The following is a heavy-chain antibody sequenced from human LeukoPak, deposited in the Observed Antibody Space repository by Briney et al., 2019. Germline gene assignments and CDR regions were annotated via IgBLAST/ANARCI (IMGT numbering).Heavy chain of an antibody. J-gene: IGHJ6*02. V-gene: IGHV3-33*08. D-gene: IGHD1-26*01. Sequence: SGRSLRLSCAASGFAFSSYGMPWVRQAPGKGLEWVAVIWYDGSNKYYADSVKGRFTISRDNSKNTLYLQMNSLRAEDTAVYYCASTVGRTDYYYGMDVWGQGTTVTVSS. CDR2: IWYDGSNK. CDR3: ASTVGRTDYYYGMDV. CDR1: GFAFSSYG.